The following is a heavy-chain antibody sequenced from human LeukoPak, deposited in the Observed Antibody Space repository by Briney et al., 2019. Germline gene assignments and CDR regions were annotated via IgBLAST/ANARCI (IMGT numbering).Heavy chain of an antibody. J-gene: IGHJ4*02. CDR2: ISGSGGGT. Sequence: GGSLRLSCAASGFTFSSYAMSWVRQAPGKGLEWVSAISGSGGGTYYADSVEGRFTISRDNAKNSLYLQMNSLRAEDTAVYYCARDPGQLAFDYWGQGTLVTVSS. V-gene: IGHV3-23*01. D-gene: IGHD2-2*01. CDR1: GFTFSSYA. CDR3: ARDPGQLAFDY.